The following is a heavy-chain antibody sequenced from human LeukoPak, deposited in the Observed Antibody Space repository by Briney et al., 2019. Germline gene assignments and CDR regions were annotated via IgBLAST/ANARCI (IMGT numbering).Heavy chain of an antibody. J-gene: IGHJ4*02. CDR3: AKEGGSPYSSGWRFDY. V-gene: IGHV3-48*01. Sequence: PGGSLRLSCAASGFTFSRYSMNWVRQAPGKGLEWVSYISSSSRTIHYADSVKGRFTISRDNSKNTLYLQMNSLRAEDTAVYYCAKEGGSPYSSGWRFDYWGQGTLVTVSS. CDR2: ISSSSRTI. D-gene: IGHD6-19*01. CDR1: GFTFSRYS.